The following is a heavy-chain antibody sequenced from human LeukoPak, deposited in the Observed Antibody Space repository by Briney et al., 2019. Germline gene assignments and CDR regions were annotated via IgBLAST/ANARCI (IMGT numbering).Heavy chain of an antibody. V-gene: IGHV3-30*09. J-gene: IGHJ4*02. D-gene: IGHD2-21*01. CDR1: GFTFSTYA. Sequence: GRSLRLSCAASGFTFSTYAMHWARQAPGKGLEWVTVISYDGRNKYCADSVKGRFAITRDNSNNMLYLQMNSPRAEDTAVYYCARGLIREGYYFDYWGQGTLVTVSS. CDR3: ARGLIREGYYFDY. CDR2: ISYDGRNK.